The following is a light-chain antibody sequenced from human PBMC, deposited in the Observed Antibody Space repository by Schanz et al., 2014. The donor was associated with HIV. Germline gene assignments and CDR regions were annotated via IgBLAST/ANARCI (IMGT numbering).Light chain of an antibody. V-gene: IGLV6-57*04. Sequence: FMLTQPHSVSESPGKTVTISCTRSSGSISSAYVQWYQHRPGSAPITLIYESDQRHSGVPARFSASIDSSSNSATLSISGLEREYEGDYYCQCYDYTSPGILGGGTKLPV. CDR2: ESD. CDR3: QCYDYTSPGI. CDR1: SGSISSAY. J-gene: IGLJ2*01.